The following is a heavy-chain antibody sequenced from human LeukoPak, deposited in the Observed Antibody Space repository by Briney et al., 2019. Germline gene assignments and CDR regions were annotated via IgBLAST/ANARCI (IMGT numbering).Heavy chain of an antibody. CDR2: IYPGDSDT. CDR3: ARLPLDYGYCTCDS. V-gene: IGHV5-51*01. CDR1: GYRFTSYW. J-gene: IGHJ4*02. Sequence: GESLKISFKGSGYRFTSYWIGWVRPMPGKGLEWMGIIYPGDSDTRYSPSFEGQVSISADKSISTAYLQWNSLKASDTAMYYCARLPLDYGYCTCDSWGQGTLVTVFS. D-gene: IGHD4-17*01.